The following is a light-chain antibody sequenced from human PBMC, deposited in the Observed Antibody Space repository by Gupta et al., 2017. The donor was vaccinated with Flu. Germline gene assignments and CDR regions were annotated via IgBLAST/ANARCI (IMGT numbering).Light chain of an antibody. Sequence: IVMTQSPLSLPVTHGEPASISCRSSQSLQHSNGYNYLDWYLQKPGQSPQLLIFLGSNRASGVPDRFSGSGSGTDFTLKISRVEADDVGVYYCMQALQTPTFGQGTKVELK. V-gene: IGKV2-28*01. CDR1: QSLQHSNGYNY. CDR2: LGS. CDR3: MQALQTPT. J-gene: IGKJ1*01.